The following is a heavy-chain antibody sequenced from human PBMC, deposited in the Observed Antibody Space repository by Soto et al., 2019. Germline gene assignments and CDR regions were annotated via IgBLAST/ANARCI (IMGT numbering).Heavy chain of an antibody. CDR1: GYTFTGYY. J-gene: IGHJ4*02. V-gene: IGHV1-2*02. CDR3: ARHPSGIAAALDY. Sequence: ASVKVSCKASGYTFTGYYMHWVRQAPGQGLEWMGWINPNSGGTNYAQKFRGRVTMTRDTSISTAYMELSRLRSDDTAVYYCARHPSGIAAALDYWGQGNLVTVSS. D-gene: IGHD6-13*01. CDR2: INPNSGGT.